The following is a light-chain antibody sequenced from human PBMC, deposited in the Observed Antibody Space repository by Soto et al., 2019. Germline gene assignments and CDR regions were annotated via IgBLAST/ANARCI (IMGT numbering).Light chain of an antibody. V-gene: IGKV1-8*01. Sequence: AIRMTQSPSSISAFTGDRVTITCRASQPISTYLAWYQQKPGTAPTLLIYAASTLQNGVTSRFSGSGSGTDFTLTISCLQSEDFATYFGQQYYTCRLAFGQGTKVEIK. J-gene: IGKJ1*01. CDR2: AAS. CDR3: QQYYTCRLA. CDR1: QPISTY.